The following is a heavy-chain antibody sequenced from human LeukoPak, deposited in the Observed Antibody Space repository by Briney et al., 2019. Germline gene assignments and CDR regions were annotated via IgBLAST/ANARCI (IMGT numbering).Heavy chain of an antibody. J-gene: IGHJ4*02. V-gene: IGHV4-34*01. CDR2: INHSGST. CDR3: ARDKGYGDY. D-gene: IGHD1-1*01. CDR1: GGSFSGYY. Sequence: KASETLSLTCAVYGGSFSGYYWSWIRQPPGKGLEWIGEINHSGSTNYNPSLKSRVTISVDTSKNQFSLKLSSVTAADTAVYYCARDKGYGDYWGQGTLVTVSS.